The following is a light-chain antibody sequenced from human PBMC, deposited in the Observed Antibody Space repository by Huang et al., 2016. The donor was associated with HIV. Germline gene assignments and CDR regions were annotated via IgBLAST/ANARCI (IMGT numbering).Light chain of an antibody. CDR2: SAS. V-gene: IGKV3-15*01. CDR1: QSIANN. CDR3: QQYNVWPYT. J-gene: IGKJ2*01. Sequence: LLTQSPVTLSVSPGENVTLSCRASQSIANNLAWYQQRPGQAPSLLIYSASTRIIDIPGRFNGSASGTQFTLTITSLQPDDFTVYYCQQYNVWPYTFGQGTKLEIK.